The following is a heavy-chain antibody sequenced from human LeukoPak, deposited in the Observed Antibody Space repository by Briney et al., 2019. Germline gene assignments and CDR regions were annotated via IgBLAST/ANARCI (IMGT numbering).Heavy chain of an antibody. J-gene: IGHJ4*02. CDR2: IWCDGSNK. CDR1: GFTFSSYG. D-gene: IGHD4-17*01. V-gene: IGHV3-33*01. CDR3: AREGPDYGDYSSFDY. Sequence: GGSLRLSCAASGFTFSSYGMHWVRQAPGKGLEWVAVIWCDGSNKYYADSVKGRFTISRDNSKNTLYLQMNSLRAEDTAVYYCAREGPDYGDYSSFDYWGQGTLVTVSS.